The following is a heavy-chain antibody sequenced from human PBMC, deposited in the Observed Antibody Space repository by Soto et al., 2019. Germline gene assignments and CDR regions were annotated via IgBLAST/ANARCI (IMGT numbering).Heavy chain of an antibody. CDR1: GGTFSSYA. CDR2: IIPIFGTA. D-gene: IGHD2-8*01. Sequence: SVKVSCKASGGTFSSYAISWVRQAPGQGLEWMGGIIPIFGTANYAQKFQGRVTITADESTSTAYMELSSLRSEDTAVYYCARGGHSVLMVYATAPAFDPWGQGTLVTVSS. J-gene: IGHJ5*02. CDR3: ARGGHSVLMVYATAPAFDP. V-gene: IGHV1-69*13.